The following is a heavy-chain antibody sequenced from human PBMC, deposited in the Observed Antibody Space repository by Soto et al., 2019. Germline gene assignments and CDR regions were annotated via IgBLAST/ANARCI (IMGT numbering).Heavy chain of an antibody. D-gene: IGHD2-15*01. CDR1: GYMLTDYY. J-gene: IGHJ4*02. CDR3: ARKVATFTFDH. Sequence: QVQVVQSGTEVKKPGAAVKVSCKASGYMLTDYYMHWVRQAPGRGLAWMGWINPDTGGTMYDQKFQGRVTMTRDTAINTAYMELSRQQSDDTAMYYCARKVATFTFDHWGQGTLVTVSS. CDR2: INPDTGGT. V-gene: IGHV1-2*02.